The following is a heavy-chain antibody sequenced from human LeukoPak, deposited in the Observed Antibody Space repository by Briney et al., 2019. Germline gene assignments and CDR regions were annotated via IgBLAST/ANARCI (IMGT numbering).Heavy chain of an antibody. V-gene: IGHV3-74*01. J-gene: IGHJ4*02. D-gene: IGHD5-24*01. CDR2: IRGDGNDV. CDR1: GFTLRDYW. CDR3: ARGVEKATINELNY. Sequence: GGSLRLSCVASGFTLRDYWMHWVRHAPGKGLVWVSRIRGDGNDVSYADSVEGRFTISRDNAKNMLYLQMSSLRVEDTALYYCARGVEKATINELNYWGQGTLVTVSS.